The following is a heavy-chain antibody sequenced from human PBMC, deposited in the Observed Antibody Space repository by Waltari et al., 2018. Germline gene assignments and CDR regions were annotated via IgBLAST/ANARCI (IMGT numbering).Heavy chain of an antibody. CDR3: ARGRSIAVAETGFDY. CDR1: GGSFSGYY. D-gene: IGHD6-19*01. J-gene: IGHJ4*02. CDR2: INHSGST. Sequence: QVQLQQWGAGLLKPSETLSLTCAVYGGSFSGYYWRWIRKPPGKGLEWIGEINHSGSTNYNPSLKRRVTISVDTSKNQFSLKLSSVTAADTAVYYCARGRSIAVAETGFDYWGQGTLVTVSS. V-gene: IGHV4-34*01.